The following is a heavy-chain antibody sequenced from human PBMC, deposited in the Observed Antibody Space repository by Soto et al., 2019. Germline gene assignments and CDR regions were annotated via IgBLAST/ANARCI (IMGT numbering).Heavy chain of an antibody. J-gene: IGHJ4*02. Sequence: LSLTCTVSGGSVSSGSYYWSWIRQPPGKGLEWIGYIYYSGSTNYNPSLKSRVTISVDTSKNQFSLKLSSVTAADTAVYYCAREKSLRLYYFDYWGQGTLVTVPS. CDR1: GGSVSSGSYY. V-gene: IGHV4-61*01. CDR3: AREKSLRLYYFDY. CDR2: IYYSGST. D-gene: IGHD5-12*01.